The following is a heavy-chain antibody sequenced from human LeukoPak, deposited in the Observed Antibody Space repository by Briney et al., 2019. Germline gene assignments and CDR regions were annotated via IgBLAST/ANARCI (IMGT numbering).Heavy chain of an antibody. D-gene: IGHD2-2*01. V-gene: IGHV3-23*01. Sequence: PGGSLRLSCAASGFTFSSYAMSWVRQAPGKGLEWVSAISGSGGSTYYADSVKGRFTISRDNSKNTLYLQMNSQRAEDTAVYYCAKDRPDCSSTSCYEFMDVWGKGTTVTVSS. J-gene: IGHJ6*03. CDR1: GFTFSSYA. CDR3: AKDRPDCSSTSCYEFMDV. CDR2: ISGSGGST.